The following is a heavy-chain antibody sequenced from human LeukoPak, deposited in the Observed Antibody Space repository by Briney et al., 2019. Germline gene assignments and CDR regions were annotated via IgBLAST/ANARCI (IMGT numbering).Heavy chain of an antibody. J-gene: IGHJ3*02. CDR2: IIPIFGTA. V-gene: IGHV1-69*13. Sequence: ASVTVSCKASGGTFSSYAISWVRQAPGQGLEWMGGIIPIFGTANYAQKFQGRVTITADESTSTAYMELSSLRSEDTAVYYCARGVDINAFDIWGQGTMVTVSS. D-gene: IGHD2-2*03. CDR1: GGTFSSYA. CDR3: ARGVDINAFDI.